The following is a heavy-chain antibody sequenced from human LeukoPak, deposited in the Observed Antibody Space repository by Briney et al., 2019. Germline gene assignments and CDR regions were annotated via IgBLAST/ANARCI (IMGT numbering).Heavy chain of an antibody. CDR3: ARDSREYFDY. Sequence: GGSLRLSCAASGFTFSSYATSWVRQAPGKGLEWVSSISSGSSYIYYADSVKGRFTISRDNAKNSLYLQMNSLRAEDTAVYYCARDSREYFDYWGQGALVTVSS. V-gene: IGHV3-21*01. CDR1: GFTFSSYA. CDR2: ISSGSSYI. D-gene: IGHD6-6*01. J-gene: IGHJ4*02.